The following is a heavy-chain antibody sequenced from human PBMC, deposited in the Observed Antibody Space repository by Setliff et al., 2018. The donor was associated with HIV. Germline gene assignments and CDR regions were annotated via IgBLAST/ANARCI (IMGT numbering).Heavy chain of an antibody. CDR1: GFTFDDYA. V-gene: IGHV3-9*01. Sequence: SLKISCAASGFTFDDYAMRWVRQAPGKGLEWVSGISWNSETIGYADSVKGRFTIPRDNAKNTLYLQMNSPRAEDTAVYYCARDARAYGSGSYSDWGQGTLVTVSS. CDR3: ARDARAYGSGSYSD. CDR2: ISWNSETI. J-gene: IGHJ4*02. D-gene: IGHD3-10*01.